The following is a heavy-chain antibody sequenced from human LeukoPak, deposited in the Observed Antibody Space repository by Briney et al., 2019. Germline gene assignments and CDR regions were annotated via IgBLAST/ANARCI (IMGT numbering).Heavy chain of an antibody. J-gene: IGHJ4*02. V-gene: IGHV4-34*01. D-gene: IGHD3-9*01. CDR1: GGSLNPYY. Sequence: SETLSLTCAVYGGSLNPYYWSWIRQSPGKGLEWIGEIYHSGSTNHNPSLKSRVTMSIDTPKNQFSLKMYSVTAADTAVYYCARGWAGHDILTGYPRTYYFDYWGQGILVTVSS. CDR2: IYHSGST. CDR3: ARGWAGHDILTGYPRTYYFDY.